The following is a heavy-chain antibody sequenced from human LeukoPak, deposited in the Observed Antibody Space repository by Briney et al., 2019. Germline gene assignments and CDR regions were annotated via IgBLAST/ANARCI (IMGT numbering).Heavy chain of an antibody. D-gene: IGHD2-15*01. CDR3: ASGSWYFSYYYMDV. CDR2: IYYSGST. V-gene: IGHV4-39*01. Sequence: PSETLSLTCTVSGGSISSSRDYWAWIRQPPGKGLEWIANIYYSGSTYYSSSLKSRVTISVDTSKNQFFLKLSSVTAADTAVYYCASGSWYFSYYYMDVWGKGTTVTVS. J-gene: IGHJ6*03. CDR1: GGSISSSRDY.